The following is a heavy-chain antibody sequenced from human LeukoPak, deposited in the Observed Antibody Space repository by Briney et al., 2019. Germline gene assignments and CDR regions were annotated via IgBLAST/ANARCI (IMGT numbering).Heavy chain of an antibody. CDR2: ISSTSGYT. CDR1: GFTFSSYE. D-gene: IGHD3-22*01. CDR3: ARLYAHYGSSGYSYDYGMDV. Sequence: PGGSLRLSCAASGFTFSSYEMNWVRQAPGKGLEWVSWISSTSGYTYYADSVKGRFTISRDNAKHSLYLQMNSLRAEDTAVYYCARLYAHYGSSGYSYDYGMDVWGQGTTVTVSS. J-gene: IGHJ6*02. V-gene: IGHV3-21*01.